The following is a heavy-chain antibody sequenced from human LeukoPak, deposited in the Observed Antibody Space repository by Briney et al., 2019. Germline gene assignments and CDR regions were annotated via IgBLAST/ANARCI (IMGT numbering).Heavy chain of an antibody. CDR2: VYSSGNT. CDR1: GGSMNGYY. J-gene: IGHJ3*02. V-gene: IGHV4-4*07. Sequence: SETLSLTCTVSGGSMNGYYWSWIRQTAGKGLEWIGRVYSSGNTNYAPSLQSRVTMSIDTSNNHFSLRLNFVTAADTAIYYCARTLVPGVRGAFDIWGRGTMVTVSS. D-gene: IGHD2-2*01. CDR3: ARTLVPGVRGAFDI.